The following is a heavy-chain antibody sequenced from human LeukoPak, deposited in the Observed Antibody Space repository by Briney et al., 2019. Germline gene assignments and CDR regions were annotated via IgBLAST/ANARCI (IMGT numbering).Heavy chain of an antibody. V-gene: IGHV1-18*01. D-gene: IGHD3-16*01. CDR1: GYTFTSYG. J-gene: IGHJ3*02. Sequence: ASVKVSCKASGYTFTSYGISWVRQAPGQGLEWMGWISAYNGNTNYAQKLQGRVTMTTDTSTSTAYMELRSLRSDDTAVYYCARDRPVIMITFGGVDDAFDIWGQGTMVTVSS. CDR3: ARDRPVIMITFGGVDDAFDI. CDR2: ISAYNGNT.